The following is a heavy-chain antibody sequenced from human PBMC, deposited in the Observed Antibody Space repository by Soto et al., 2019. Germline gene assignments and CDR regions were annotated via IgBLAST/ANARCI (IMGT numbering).Heavy chain of an antibody. Sequence: QVQLVQSGAEVKKPGSSVKVSCKASGGTFSNYSITWVRQAPGQGLEYMGGIIPIFDTANYAQKFQGRVTITADDSTSTAYMELSSLRSEDTAIYYCAAETYTVIAQFDYWGQGTLVTVSS. V-gene: IGHV1-69*12. CDR3: AAETYTVIAQFDY. CDR2: IIPIFDTA. CDR1: GGTFSNYS. D-gene: IGHD4-17*01. J-gene: IGHJ4*02.